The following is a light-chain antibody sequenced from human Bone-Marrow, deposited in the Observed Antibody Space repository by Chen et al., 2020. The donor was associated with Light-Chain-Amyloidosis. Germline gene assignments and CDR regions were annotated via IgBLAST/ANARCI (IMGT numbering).Light chain of an antibody. Sequence: QSALTQPASVSGSPGQSITISCTGTSSDVGGDNHVSWYQQHPDKAPKLMIYDVTNRPSWVPDRFSCSKSDNTASLTISGLQTEAEADYCCSSYTITNTLVFGSGTRVTVL. CDR3: SSYTITNTLV. CDR1: SSDVGGDNH. J-gene: IGLJ1*01. V-gene: IGLV2-14*01. CDR2: DVT.